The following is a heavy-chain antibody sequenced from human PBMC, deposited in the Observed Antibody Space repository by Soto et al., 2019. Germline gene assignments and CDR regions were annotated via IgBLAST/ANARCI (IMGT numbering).Heavy chain of an antibody. Sequence: GGSLRLSCAASGFTFSSYSMNWVRQAPGKGLEWVSSISSSSSYIYYADSVKGRFTISRDNAKNSLYLQMNSLRAEDTAVYYCARDPEDYEILSVGGPLDIWGQGTMVTVS. CDR3: ARDPEDYEILSVGGPLDI. V-gene: IGHV3-21*01. D-gene: IGHD3-9*01. CDR2: ISSSSSYI. J-gene: IGHJ3*02. CDR1: GFTFSSYS.